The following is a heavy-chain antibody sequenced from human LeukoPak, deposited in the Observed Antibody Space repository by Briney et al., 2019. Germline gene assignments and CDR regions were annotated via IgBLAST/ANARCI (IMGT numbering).Heavy chain of an antibody. Sequence: GSLRLSCAASGFSFSIYAMSWVRQAPGKGLEWVSVISRSSDTTHYADSVKGRFTISRDNSKNTLYLQMDSLRAEDTAVYFCATGLSNGWSYFDDWGQGTRVTVS. CDR2: ISRSSDTT. D-gene: IGHD6-19*01. CDR3: ATGLSNGWSYFDD. J-gene: IGHJ4*02. V-gene: IGHV3-23*01. CDR1: GFSFSIYA.